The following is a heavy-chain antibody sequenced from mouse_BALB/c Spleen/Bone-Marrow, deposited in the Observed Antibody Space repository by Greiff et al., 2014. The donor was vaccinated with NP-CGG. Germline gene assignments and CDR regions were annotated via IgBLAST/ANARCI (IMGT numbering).Heavy chain of an antibody. V-gene: IGHV4-1*02. J-gene: IGHJ3*01. CDR3: ARPEREGAWFAY. CDR1: GFDFSRYW. Sequence: EVNVVESGGGLVQPGGSLKLSCAASGFDFSRYWMSWVRQAPGKGLEWIGEINPDSSTINYTPSLKDKFIISRDNARNTLYLQMSKVRSEDTALYYWARPEREGAWFAYWGQGTLVTVSA. CDR2: INPDSSTI.